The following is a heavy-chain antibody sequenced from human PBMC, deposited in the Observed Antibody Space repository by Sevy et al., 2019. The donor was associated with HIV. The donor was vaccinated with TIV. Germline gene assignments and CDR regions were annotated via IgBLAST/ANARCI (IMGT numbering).Heavy chain of an antibody. CDR2: IFSSGST. D-gene: IGHD6-19*01. V-gene: IGHV3-66*02. CDR1: GFTVNDKY. Sequence: GGSLRLSCAISGFTVNDKYIIGVRKAPGKGLEWGSVIFSSGSTYYADSAKGRFTISRDNSKNTVALQMNSVRAEDTAVYYCVSLFLSYRSGWSYFDYWGQGTLVTVSS. J-gene: IGHJ4*02. CDR3: VSLFLSYRSGWSYFDY.